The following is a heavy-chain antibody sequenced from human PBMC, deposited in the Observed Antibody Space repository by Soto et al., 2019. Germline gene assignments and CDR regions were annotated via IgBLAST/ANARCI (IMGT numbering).Heavy chain of an antibody. CDR2: IYYSGST. CDR3: ASIPLSTSGYDWSVDRFDY. V-gene: IGHV4-31*03. Sequence: QVQLQESGPGLVKPSQTLSLTCTVSGGSISSGGYYWSWIRQHPGKGLEWIGYIYYSGSTYYNPSLKSRVTISVDTSKNQFSLKLSSVTAADTAVYYCASIPLSTSGYDWSVDRFDYWGQGTLVTVSS. CDR1: GGSISSGGYY. D-gene: IGHD5-12*01. J-gene: IGHJ4*02.